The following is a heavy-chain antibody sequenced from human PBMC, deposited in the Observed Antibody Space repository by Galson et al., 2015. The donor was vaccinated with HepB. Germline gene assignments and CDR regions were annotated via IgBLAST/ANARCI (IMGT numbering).Heavy chain of an antibody. Sequence: SLRLSCAASGFTFSDYYTSWIRQAPGKGLEWVSYISSSGSTIYYADSVKGRFTISRDNAKNSLYLQMNSLRAEDTAVYYCARPSAYYYGMDVWGQGTTVTVSS. CDR2: ISSSGSTI. CDR1: GFTFSDYY. J-gene: IGHJ6*02. CDR3: ARPSAYYYGMDV. V-gene: IGHV3-11*01.